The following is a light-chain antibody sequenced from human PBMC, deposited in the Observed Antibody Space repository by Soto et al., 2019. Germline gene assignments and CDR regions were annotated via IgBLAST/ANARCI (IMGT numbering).Light chain of an antibody. CDR1: SSDVDAYNY. CDR3: SSYTSISIVV. J-gene: IGLJ2*01. V-gene: IGLV2-14*01. CDR2: DVS. Sequence: QSALTQPASVSGSPGQSMTVSCTGTSSDVDAYNYVSWYQQHPGKAPKLMIYDVSKRPSGVSNRFSGSKSGNTASLTISGLQAEDEADYYCSSYTSISIVVFGGGTKLTVL.